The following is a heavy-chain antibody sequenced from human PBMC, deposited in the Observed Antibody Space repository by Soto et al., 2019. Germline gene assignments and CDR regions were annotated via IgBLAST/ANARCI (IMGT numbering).Heavy chain of an antibody. CDR3: TRVRFLEWPDAFDI. CDR1: GFTFGDYA. V-gene: IGHV3-49*03. CDR2: IRSKAYGGTT. J-gene: IGHJ3*02. Sequence: GGSLRLSCTASGFTFGDYAMSWFRQAPGKGLEWVGFIRSKAYGGTTEYAASVKGRSTISRDDSKSIAYLQMNSLKTEDTAVYYCTRVRFLEWPDAFDIWGQGTMVTVSS. D-gene: IGHD3-3*01.